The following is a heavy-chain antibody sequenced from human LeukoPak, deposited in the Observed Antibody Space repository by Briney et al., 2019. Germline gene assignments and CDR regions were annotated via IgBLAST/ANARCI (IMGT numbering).Heavy chain of an antibody. CDR3: ARDLGIAARPVFDQ. J-gene: IGHJ4*02. CDR2: FSGSGGNT. V-gene: IGHV3-23*01. Sequence: GGSLRLSCAASGFTFSNYAMNWVRQAPGKSLEWVSTFSGSGGNTYYADSVKGRFTISRDDSKNTLYLQVDSLRAEDTAVYYCARDLGIAARPVFDQWGQGTLVTVSS. D-gene: IGHD6-6*01. CDR1: GFTFSNYA.